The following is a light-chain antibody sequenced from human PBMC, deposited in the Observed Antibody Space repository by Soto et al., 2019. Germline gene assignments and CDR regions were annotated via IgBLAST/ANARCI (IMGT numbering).Light chain of an antibody. V-gene: IGKV1-5*03. CDR2: KAS. CDR1: QSINIW. CDR3: QQYGSSPIT. Sequence: DIQMTQSPSTLSASVGDTVTVTCRASQSINIWLAWYQQKPGKAPNLLIYKASTLESGVPSRFSGSGSGTEFTLTISRLEPEDFAVYYCQQYGSSPITFGQGTRLEIK. J-gene: IGKJ5*01.